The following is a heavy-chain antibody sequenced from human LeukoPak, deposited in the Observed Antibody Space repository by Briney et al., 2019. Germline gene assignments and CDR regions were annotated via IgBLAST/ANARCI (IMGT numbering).Heavy chain of an antibody. D-gene: IGHD4/OR15-4a*01. V-gene: IGHV3-30*02. Sequence: PGGSLRLSCAASGFIFSSYGMHWVRQAPDKGLEWVAFIRYDGSRKYYADSVKGRFTISRDNSRNTLYLQMNSLRVEDTATYYCAKVSLNMVNDAFDIWGQGTMVSVSS. J-gene: IGHJ3*02. CDR1: GFIFSSYG. CDR2: IRYDGSRK. CDR3: AKVSLNMVNDAFDI.